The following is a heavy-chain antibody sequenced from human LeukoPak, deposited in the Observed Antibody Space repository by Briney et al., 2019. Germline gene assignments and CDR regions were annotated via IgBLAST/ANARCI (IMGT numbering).Heavy chain of an antibody. CDR3: AKDLGPLYSGYDWGEYNWFDP. V-gene: IGHV3-23*01. D-gene: IGHD5-12*01. CDR2: ISGSGGST. Sequence: GGSLRLSCAASGFTFSSYGMSWVRQAPGKGLEWVSAISGSGGSTYYADSVKGRFTISRDNSKNTLYLQMNSLRAEDTAVYYCAKDLGPLYSGYDWGEYNWFDPWGQGTLVTVSS. CDR1: GFTFSSYG. J-gene: IGHJ5*02.